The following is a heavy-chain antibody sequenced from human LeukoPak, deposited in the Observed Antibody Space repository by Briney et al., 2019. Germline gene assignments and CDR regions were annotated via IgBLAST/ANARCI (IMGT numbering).Heavy chain of an antibody. V-gene: IGHV1-2*02. CDR2: INPNSGGT. J-gene: IGHJ5*02. D-gene: IGHD3-10*01. Sequence: GASVKVSCKASGYTFTGYYMHWVRQAPGQGLEWMGWINPNSGGTNYAQKFQGRVTMTRDTSISTAYMELSRLRSDDTAVYCCARENPLSFMVRGVILWFDPWGQGTLVTASS. CDR1: GYTFTGYY. CDR3: ARENPLSFMVRGVILWFDP.